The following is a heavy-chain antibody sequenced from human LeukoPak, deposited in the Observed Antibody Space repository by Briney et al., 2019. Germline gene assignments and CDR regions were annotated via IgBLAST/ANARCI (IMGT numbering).Heavy chain of an antibody. CDR3: AKDGDSGNILTGYNWFDP. CDR2: ISWKSGSI. J-gene: IGHJ5*02. CDR1: GFTFGDYA. V-gene: IGHV3-9*01. D-gene: IGHD3-9*01. Sequence: GGSLRLSCAASGFTFGDYAMHWVRQAPGKGLEWVSGISWKSGSIGYADSVKGRFTISRDNAKNFLYLQMNSLRAEDTALYYCAKDGDSGNILTGYNWFDPWGQGTLVTVSS.